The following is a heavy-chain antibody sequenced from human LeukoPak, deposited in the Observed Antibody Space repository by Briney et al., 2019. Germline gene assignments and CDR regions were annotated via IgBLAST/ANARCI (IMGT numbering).Heavy chain of an antibody. D-gene: IGHD3-10*01. J-gene: IGHJ5*02. CDR1: GFTFSSYA. CDR3: ARGRDLGSRGWFDP. V-gene: IGHV3-30-3*01. Sequence: PGGSLRLSCAASGFTFSSYAMSWVRQAPGKGLEWVAVISYDGSNKYYADSVKGRFTISRDNSKNTLYLQMNSLRAEDTAVYYCARGRDLGSRGWFDPWGQGTLVTVSS. CDR2: ISYDGSNK.